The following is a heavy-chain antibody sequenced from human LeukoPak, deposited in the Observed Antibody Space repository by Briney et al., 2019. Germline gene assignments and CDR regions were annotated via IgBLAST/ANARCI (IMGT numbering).Heavy chain of an antibody. D-gene: IGHD3-22*01. CDR3: ARESHMDYYDSSGYYSGYDY. Sequence: GASVKVSCKASGYTFTSYGISWVRQAPGQGLEWMGWISAYNGSTNYAQKLQGRVTMTTDTSTSTAYMELRSLRSDDTAVYYCARESHMDYYDSSGYYSGYDYWGQGTLVTVSS. V-gene: IGHV1-18*01. CDR2: ISAYNGST. CDR1: GYTFTSYG. J-gene: IGHJ4*02.